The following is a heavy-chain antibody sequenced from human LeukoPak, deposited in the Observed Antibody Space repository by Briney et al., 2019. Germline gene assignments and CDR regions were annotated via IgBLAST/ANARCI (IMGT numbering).Heavy chain of an antibody. D-gene: IGHD3-3*01. V-gene: IGHV3-30*18. CDR1: GFTFSSYG. CDR3: AKDELRFLEWLLSRMDV. CDR2: ISYDGSNK. J-gene: IGHJ6*02. Sequence: PGGSLRLSCAASGFTFSSYGMHWVRQAPGKGLEWVAVISYDGSNKYYADSVKGRFTISRDNSKNTLYLQINSLRAEDTAVYYCAKDELRFLEWLLSRMDVWGQGTTVTVSS.